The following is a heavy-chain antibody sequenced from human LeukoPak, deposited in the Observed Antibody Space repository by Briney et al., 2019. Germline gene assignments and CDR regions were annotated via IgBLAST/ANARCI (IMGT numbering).Heavy chain of an antibody. V-gene: IGHV3-74*01. Sequence: GGSLRRSCAASGFTFSNYWMHWVRQAPGKGLVWVSRINSDGINTSYADSVKGRFTISRDNAKNTLNLQMNSLRAEDTAVYYCARDLGQYYDTSDNWFDPWGQGTLVTVSS. CDR1: GFTFSNYW. J-gene: IGHJ5*02. D-gene: IGHD3-22*01. CDR3: ARDLGQYYDTSDNWFDP. CDR2: INSDGINT.